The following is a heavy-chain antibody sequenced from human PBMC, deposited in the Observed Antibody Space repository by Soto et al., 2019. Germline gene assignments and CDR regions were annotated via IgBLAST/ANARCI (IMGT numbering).Heavy chain of an antibody. CDR3: ARVLGSIYDYGDYVVNAFDI. J-gene: IGHJ3*02. V-gene: IGHV1-69*05. CDR1: GGTFSSYA. CDR2: IIPIFGTA. D-gene: IGHD4-17*01. Sequence: GASVKVSCKASGGTFSSYAISWVRQAPGQGLEWMGGIIPIFGTANYAQKFQGRVTMTTDESTSTAYMELSSLRSEDTAVYYCARVLGSIYDYGDYVVNAFDIWGQGTMVTVSS.